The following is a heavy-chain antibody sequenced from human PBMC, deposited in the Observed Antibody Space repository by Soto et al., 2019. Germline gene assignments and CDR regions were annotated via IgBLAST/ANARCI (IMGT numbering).Heavy chain of an antibody. CDR3: AKYNYYYGMDV. J-gene: IGHJ6*02. CDR2: INPRGGST. Sequence: ASVKVSCKASGHTFTSSYVHWVRQAPGHGLEWMGVINPRGGSTNYAQKFQGRVTMTRDTSTSTVYMELSSLRSEDTAVYYCAKYNYYYGMDVWGQGTMVTVSS. V-gene: IGHV1-46*01. CDR1: GHTFTSSY. D-gene: IGHD5-12*01.